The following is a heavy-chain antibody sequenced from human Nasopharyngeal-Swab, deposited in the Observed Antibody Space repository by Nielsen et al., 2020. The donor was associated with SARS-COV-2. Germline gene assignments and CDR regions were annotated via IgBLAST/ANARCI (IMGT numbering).Heavy chain of an antibody. D-gene: IGHD5-18*01. Sequence: GGSLRLSCAASGFTFSDYYMSWIRQAPGKGLEWVSYISSSSSYIYYADSVKGRFTISRDNAKNSLYLQMNSLRAEDTAVYYCARPKVGYSYGLGDYYYYGMDVWGQGTTVTVSS. CDR2: ISSSSSYI. CDR3: ARPKVGYSYGLGDYYYYGMDV. CDR1: GFTFSDYY. J-gene: IGHJ6*02. V-gene: IGHV3-11*06.